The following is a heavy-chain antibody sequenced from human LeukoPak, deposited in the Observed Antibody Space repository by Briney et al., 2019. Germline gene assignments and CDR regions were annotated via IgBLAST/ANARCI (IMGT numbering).Heavy chain of an antibody. J-gene: IGHJ4*02. CDR3: ARLSNYYDSSGYYYTFDH. D-gene: IGHD3-22*01. CDR2: IYASGTT. V-gene: IGHV4-4*07. CDR1: GGSISPYY. Sequence: SETLSLTCTVSGGSISPYYWSWIRQPAGKGLEWIGRIYASGTTNYNPSLQSRVAISVDQSKNHFSLKLSSVTVADTAVYYCARLSNYYDSSGYYYTFDHWGQGTLVTVSS.